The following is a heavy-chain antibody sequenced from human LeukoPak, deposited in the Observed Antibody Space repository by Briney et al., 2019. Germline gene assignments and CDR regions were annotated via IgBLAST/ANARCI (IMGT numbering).Heavy chain of an antibody. CDR2: ISGSGGIT. V-gene: IGHV3-23*01. D-gene: IGHD1-26*01. CDR3: ATQKPVSGSYYVFGY. Sequence: PGGSLRLSCAASGFTFSTYAMSWVRQAPGKGLEWVSVISGSGGITYYADSVKGRFTIPRDNSKNTLYLQMNSLRAEDTAVYYCATQKPVSGSYYVFGYWGQGTLVTVSS. CDR1: GFTFSTYA. J-gene: IGHJ4*02.